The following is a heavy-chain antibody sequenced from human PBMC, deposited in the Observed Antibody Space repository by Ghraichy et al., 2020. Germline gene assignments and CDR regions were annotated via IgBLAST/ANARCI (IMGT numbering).Heavy chain of an antibody. Sequence: GESLNISCAASGFTVSSNYMSWVRQAPGKGLEWVSVIYSGGSTYYADSVKGRFTISRHNSKNTLYLQMNSLRAEDTAVYYCARTPSYYDSSRGYFDYWGQGTLVTVSS. D-gene: IGHD3-22*01. CDR2: IYSGGST. J-gene: IGHJ4*02. CDR3: ARTPSYYDSSRGYFDY. CDR1: GFTVSSNY. V-gene: IGHV3-53*04.